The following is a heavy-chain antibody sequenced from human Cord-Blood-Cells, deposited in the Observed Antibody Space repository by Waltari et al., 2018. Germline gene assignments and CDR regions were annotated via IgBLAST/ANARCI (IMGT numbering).Heavy chain of an antibody. V-gene: IGHV4-39*01. CDR1: GASISSSSYY. CDR2: IYYSGST. D-gene: IGHD3-16*02. Sequence: QLQLQESGPGLVKPSETLSLTCTVSGASISSSSYYWGWIRQPPGKGLEWIGSIYYSGSTYYNPSLKSRVTISVDTSKNQFSLKLSSVTAADTAVYYCARLTNQSKYRNTNWFDPWGQGTLVTVSS. CDR3: ARLTNQSKYRNTNWFDP. J-gene: IGHJ5*02.